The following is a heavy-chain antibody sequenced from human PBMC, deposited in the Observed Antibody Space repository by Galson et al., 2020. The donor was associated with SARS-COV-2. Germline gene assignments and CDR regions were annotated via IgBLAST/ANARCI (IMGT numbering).Heavy chain of an antibody. D-gene: IGHD3-22*01. CDR2: ISSSGGNT. V-gene: IGHV3-23*01. CDR3: AKGKRITMIVVVIEGHYFDY. J-gene: IGHJ4*02. Sequence: GGSLRLSCAASGFTFSSYAMSWVRQAPGKGLEWVSSISSSGGNTYYADSVKGRFTISRDNSKNTLYLQMNSLRAEDTAVYYCAKGKRITMIVVVIEGHYFDYWGQGTLVTVSS. CDR1: GFTFSSYA.